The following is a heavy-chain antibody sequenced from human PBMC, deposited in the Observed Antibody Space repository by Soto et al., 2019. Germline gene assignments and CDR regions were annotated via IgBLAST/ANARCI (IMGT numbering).Heavy chain of an antibody. CDR1: GFTFSSYA. D-gene: IGHD3-22*01. Sequence: GGSLRLSCAASGFTFSSYAMHWVRQAPGKGLEWVAVISYDGSNKYYADSVKGRFTISRDNSKNTLYLQMNSLRAEDTVVYYCASNFRKMIVVVPPRYWGQGTLVTVSS. J-gene: IGHJ4*02. CDR3: ASNFRKMIVVVPPRY. V-gene: IGHV3-30-3*01. CDR2: ISYDGSNK.